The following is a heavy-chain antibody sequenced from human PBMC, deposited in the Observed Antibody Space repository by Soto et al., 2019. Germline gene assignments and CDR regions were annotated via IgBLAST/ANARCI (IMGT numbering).Heavy chain of an antibody. V-gene: IGHV3-30-3*01. D-gene: IGHD2-15*01. J-gene: IGHJ4*02. CDR1: GFTFSSYA. CDR2: ISYDGSNK. CDR3: ARAKVKVVAANFDY. Sequence: GGSLRLSCAASGFTFSSYAMHWVRQAPGKGLEWVAVISYDGSNKYYADSVKGRFTISRDNSKNTLYLQMNSLRAEDTAVYYCARAKVKVVAANFDYWGQGPLVTVSS.